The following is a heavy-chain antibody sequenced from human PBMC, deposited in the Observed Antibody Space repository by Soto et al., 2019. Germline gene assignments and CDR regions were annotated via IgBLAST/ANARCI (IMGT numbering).Heavy chain of an antibody. CDR3: AGARIQLWWARWFDP. CDR1: GGSFSGYY. V-gene: IGHV4-34*01. Sequence: QVQLQQWGAGLLKPSETLSLTCAVYGGSFSGYYWRWIRQPPGKGLEWIGEINHSGSTNYNPSLKSRVTISVDTSKNQFSLKLSSVTAADTAVYYCAGARIQLWWARWFDPWGQGTLVTVSS. D-gene: IGHD5-18*01. CDR2: INHSGST. J-gene: IGHJ5*02.